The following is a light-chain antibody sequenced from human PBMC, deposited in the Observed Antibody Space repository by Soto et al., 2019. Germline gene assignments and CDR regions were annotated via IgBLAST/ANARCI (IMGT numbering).Light chain of an antibody. V-gene: IGKV3-15*01. CDR3: QQYGSSGT. CDR2: DTS. J-gene: IGKJ1*01. Sequence: EIVMTQSPATLSVSPGERATLSCRASQSVSSNLAWYQQKPGQAPRLLIYDTSTRATGIPARFSGSGSGTEFTLTISRLEPEDFAVYYCQQYGSSGTFGQGTKV. CDR1: QSVSSN.